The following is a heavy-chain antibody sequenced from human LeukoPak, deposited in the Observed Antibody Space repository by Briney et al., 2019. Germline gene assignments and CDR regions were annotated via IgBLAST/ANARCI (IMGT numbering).Heavy chain of an antibody. CDR3: ARSDERLDNWFDP. CDR1: GGSISSHY. J-gene: IGHJ5*02. Sequence: PSETLSLTCAVYGGSISSHYWSWIRQPPGKGLEWIGYIYYSGSTNYNPSLKSRVTISVDTSKNQFSLKLSSVTAADTAVYYCARSDERLDNWFDPWGQGTLVTVSS. D-gene: IGHD3-16*01. CDR2: IYYSGST. V-gene: IGHV4-59*11.